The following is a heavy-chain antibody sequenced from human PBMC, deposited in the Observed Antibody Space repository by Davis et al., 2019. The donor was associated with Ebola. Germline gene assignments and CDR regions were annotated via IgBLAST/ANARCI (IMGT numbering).Heavy chain of an antibody. J-gene: IGHJ5*02. D-gene: IGHD3-10*01. CDR1: GGSFSGYY. V-gene: IGHV4-34*01. Sequence: SETLSLTCAVYGGSFSGYYWSWIRQPPGKGLEWIGEINHRGSTKYNPSLKSRVTISVDTSKNQFSLKLSSVTAADTAVYYCARSITVLRGVVPWFDPWGQGTLVTVSS. CDR2: INHRGST. CDR3: ARSITVLRGVVPWFDP.